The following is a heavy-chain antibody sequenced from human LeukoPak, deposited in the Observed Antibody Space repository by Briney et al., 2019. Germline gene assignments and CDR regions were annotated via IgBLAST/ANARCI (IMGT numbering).Heavy chain of an antibody. J-gene: IGHJ3*02. CDR2: IYHTGTT. CDR1: GNSISSGYY. CDR3: ARIPTNAVPAAHNGFDI. V-gene: IGHV4-38-2*02. Sequence: PSETLSLTCTVSGNSISSGYYWGWIRQPPGKGLEWIGIIYHTGTTYYNSSLKSRVTISVDTSKNQFSLKLNSVTAADTAVYYCARIPTNAVPAAHNGFDIWGQGTMLTVSS. D-gene: IGHD2-2*01.